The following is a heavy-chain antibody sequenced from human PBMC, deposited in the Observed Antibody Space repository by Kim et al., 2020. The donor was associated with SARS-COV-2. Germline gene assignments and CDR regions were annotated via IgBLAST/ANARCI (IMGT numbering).Heavy chain of an antibody. CDR3: ARTPDSQWELVY. J-gene: IGHJ4*02. CDR2: ISYDGSNK. Sequence: GGSLRLSCAASGFTFSSYAMHWVRQAPGKGLEWVAVISYDGSNKYYADSVKGRFTISRDNSKNTLYLQMNSLRAEDTAVYYCARTPDSQWELVYWGQGTLVTVSS. CDR1: GFTFSSYA. V-gene: IGHV3-30*04. D-gene: IGHD1-26*01.